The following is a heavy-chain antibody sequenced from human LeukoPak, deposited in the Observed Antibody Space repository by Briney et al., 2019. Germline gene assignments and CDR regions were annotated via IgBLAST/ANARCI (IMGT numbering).Heavy chain of an antibody. V-gene: IGHV4-59*01. D-gene: IGHD3-22*01. Sequence: SETLSLTCTVSGGSISSYYWSWIRQPPGKGLEWIGYIYYSGSTNYNPSLKSRVTISVDTSKDQFSLKLSSVTAADTAVYYCAGSGYYFGYFDYWGQGTLATVSS. CDR3: AGSGYYFGYFDY. J-gene: IGHJ4*02. CDR2: IYYSGST. CDR1: GGSISSYY.